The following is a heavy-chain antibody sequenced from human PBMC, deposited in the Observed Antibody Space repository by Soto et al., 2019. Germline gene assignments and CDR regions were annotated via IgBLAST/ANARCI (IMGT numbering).Heavy chain of an antibody. CDR3: ARVIEQWLTYYFDY. V-gene: IGHV4-59*01. Sequence: PSWTLALTCTVSGGSISSYDGSWIRQTPGKGLEWIGYIYYSGSTNYNPSLKSRVTISVDTSKNQFSLKLSSVTAADTAVYYCARVIEQWLTYYFDYWGQGTLVTVSS. CDR2: IYYSGST. D-gene: IGHD6-19*01. J-gene: IGHJ4*02. CDR1: GGSISSYD.